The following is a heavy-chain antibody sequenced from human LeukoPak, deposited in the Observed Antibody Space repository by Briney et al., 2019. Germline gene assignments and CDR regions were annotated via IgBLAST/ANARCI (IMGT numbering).Heavy chain of an antibody. CDR1: GGSISSGDYY. D-gene: IGHD2-21*01. Sequence: PSETLSLTCTVSGGSISSGDYYWSWIRQPPGKGLEWIGYIYYSGSTYYNPSLKSRVTISVDTSKNQFSPKLSSVTAADTAVYYCARAVIASLRFDPWGQGTLVTVSS. J-gene: IGHJ5*02. CDR2: IYYSGST. CDR3: ARAVIASLRFDP. V-gene: IGHV4-30-4*01.